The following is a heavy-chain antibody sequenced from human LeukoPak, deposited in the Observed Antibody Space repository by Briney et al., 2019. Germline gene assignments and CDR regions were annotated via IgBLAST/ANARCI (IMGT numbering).Heavy chain of an antibody. J-gene: IGHJ4*02. CDR1: DDSIKNYF. V-gene: IGHV4-59*01. Sequence: PSETLSLTCSVSDDSIKNYFWTWIRQSPGNGPGWIGYVFYSGSTSYNPSLRSRLTMSVDTSKSQFSLNLRSVTAADTAVYYCARGTRRYYDGSGYYYGEFDYWGQGILVTVSS. CDR2: VFYSGST. CDR3: ARGTRRYYDGSGYYYGEFDY. D-gene: IGHD3-22*01.